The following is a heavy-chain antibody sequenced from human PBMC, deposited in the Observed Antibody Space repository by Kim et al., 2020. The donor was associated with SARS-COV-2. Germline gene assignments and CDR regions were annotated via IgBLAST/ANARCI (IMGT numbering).Heavy chain of an antibody. J-gene: IGHJ6*02. Sequence: GGSLRLSCAASGFTFSSYWMSWVRQAPGKGLEWVANIKQDGSEKYYVDSVKGRFTISRDNAKNSLYLQMNSLRAEDTAVYYCARELSSPKYYYYYGMDVWGQGPTVTVSS. CDR2: IKQDGSEK. CDR1: GFTFSSYW. D-gene: IGHD6-13*01. V-gene: IGHV3-7*03. CDR3: ARELSSPKYYYYYGMDV.